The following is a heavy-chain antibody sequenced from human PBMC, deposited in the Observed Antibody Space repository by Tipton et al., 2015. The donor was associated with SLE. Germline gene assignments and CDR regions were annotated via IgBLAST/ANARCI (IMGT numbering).Heavy chain of an antibody. CDR1: GASISSTTYY. J-gene: IGHJ4*02. V-gene: IGHV4-39*07. Sequence: TLSLTCTVSGASISSTTYYWGWIRQSPGKGLEWIGGISYTGTTSFNPSLKSRVTISVDTSKNQFSLKLSSVTAADTAVYYCARGDSSNWWGRYWGQGTLVTVSS. CDR3: ARGDSSNWWGRY. D-gene: IGHD6-13*01. CDR2: ISYTGTT.